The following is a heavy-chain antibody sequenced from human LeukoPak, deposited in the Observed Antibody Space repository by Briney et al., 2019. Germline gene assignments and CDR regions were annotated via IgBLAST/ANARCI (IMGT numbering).Heavy chain of an antibody. V-gene: IGHV1-69*05. D-gene: IGHD2-8*01. J-gene: IGHJ3*02. CDR1: GYTFTGYY. Sequence: SVKVSCKASGYTFTGYYMHWVRQAPGQGLEWMGRIIPIFGTANYAQKFQGRVTITTDESTSTAYMELSSLRSEDTAVYYCARDAPIIPYCTNGVCYTGYDAFDIWGQGTMVTVSS. CDR3: ARDAPIIPYCTNGVCYTGYDAFDI. CDR2: IIPIFGTA.